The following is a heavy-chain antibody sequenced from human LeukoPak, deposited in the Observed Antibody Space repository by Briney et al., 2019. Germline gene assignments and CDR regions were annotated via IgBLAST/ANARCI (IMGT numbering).Heavy chain of an antibody. V-gene: IGHV3-48*01. Sequence: GGSLRLSCEASGFTFSDYSMTWVRQAPGGGLEWLSYITSTSNTIYYRDSVKGRFTNSRDNAKNSVYLQMNSLRADDTAVYYCARGSGYPFFDSWGQGTLVTVSS. J-gene: IGHJ5*01. CDR3: ARGSGYPFFDS. CDR2: ITSTSNTI. D-gene: IGHD3-22*01. CDR1: GFTFSDYS.